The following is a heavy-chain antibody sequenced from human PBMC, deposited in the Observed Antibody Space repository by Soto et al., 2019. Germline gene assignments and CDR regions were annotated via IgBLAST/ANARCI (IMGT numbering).Heavy chain of an antibody. D-gene: IGHD3-16*02. V-gene: IGHV4-4*07. Sequence: PSETLSLTCTVSGDSFSTPYWCWIRLRAGAGLEWIGRVHDTGRTNYNPSLKIRVTMSVDMSKNKFSLRVNSATAAATAAYSCARETVSETYRFDSWGQGTLVTVSS. J-gene: IGHJ5*01. CDR1: GDSFSTPY. CDR3: ARETVSETYRFDS. CDR2: VHDTGRT.